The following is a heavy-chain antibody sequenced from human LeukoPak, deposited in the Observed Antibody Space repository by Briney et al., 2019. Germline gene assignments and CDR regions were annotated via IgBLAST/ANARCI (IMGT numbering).Heavy chain of an antibody. D-gene: IGHD6-6*01. J-gene: IGHJ4*02. V-gene: IGHV1-69*05. CDR2: IIPIFSTA. CDR3: ASEDVEYSSSSYFDY. CDR1: GGTFSSYA. Sequence: PRASVKVSCKASGGTFSSYAISWVRQAPGQGLEWMGRIIPIFSTANYAQKFQGRVTITTDESTSTAYMELSSLRSEDTAVYYCASEDVEYSSSSYFDYWGQGTLVTVSS.